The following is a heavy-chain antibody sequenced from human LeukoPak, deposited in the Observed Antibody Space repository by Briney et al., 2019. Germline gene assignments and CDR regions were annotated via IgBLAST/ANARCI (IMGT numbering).Heavy chain of an antibody. CDR1: GFIFSTYA. J-gene: IGHJ4*02. D-gene: IGHD3-10*01. V-gene: IGHV3-30-3*01. CDR2: ISYDGSNK. Sequence: GGSLRLSCAASGFIFSTYAMHWVRQAPGKGLEWVAGISYDGSNKHYADSVKGRFTISRDNSKNTLYLQMNSLRPEDTAVYYCARVDGGGYYDYWGQGTLVTVSS. CDR3: ARVDGGGYYDY.